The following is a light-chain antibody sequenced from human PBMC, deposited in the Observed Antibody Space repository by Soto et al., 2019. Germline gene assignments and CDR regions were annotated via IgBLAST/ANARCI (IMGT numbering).Light chain of an antibody. J-gene: IGKJ2*01. Sequence: DVRMTQSPSSLSPSVGDRVTITCRASQSFNTWLAWYQQKPGKAPKLLIYKTSILERGVPSKVSGSGSGTEFTLTISSLQPEDSATYYCQQYNSYPYTFGQGTKLEIK. CDR1: QSFNTW. V-gene: IGKV1-5*03. CDR2: KTS. CDR3: QQYNSYPYT.